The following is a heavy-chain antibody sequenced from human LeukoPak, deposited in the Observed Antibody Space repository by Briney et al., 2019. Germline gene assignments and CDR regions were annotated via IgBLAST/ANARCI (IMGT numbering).Heavy chain of an antibody. CDR3: ARDALYFDSSGYSDAGFDI. CDR2: IYTSGST. D-gene: IGHD3-22*01. J-gene: IGHJ3*02. V-gene: IGHV4-4*07. Sequence: PSETLSLTCTVSGGSISSNYWSWIRQPAGKGLEWIGRIYTSGSTNYNPSLKSRVTMSVDTSKNQFSLKLSSVTAADTAVYYCARDALYFDSSGYSDAGFDIWGHGTMVTVSS. CDR1: GGSISSNY.